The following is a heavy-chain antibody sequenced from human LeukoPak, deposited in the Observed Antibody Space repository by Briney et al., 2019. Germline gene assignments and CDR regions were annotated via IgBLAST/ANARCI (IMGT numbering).Heavy chain of an antibody. D-gene: IGHD2-21*01. CDR2: IYYSGST. CDR3: ASSGGCGFTEYFQH. Sequence: PSETLSLTCTVSGGSISSGGYYWSWIRQHPGKGLEWIGYIYYSGSTYYNPSLKSRVTISVDTSKNQFSLKLSSVTAADTAVYYCASSGGCGFTEYFQHWGQGTLVTVSS. CDR1: GGSISSGGYY. V-gene: IGHV4-31*03. J-gene: IGHJ1*01.